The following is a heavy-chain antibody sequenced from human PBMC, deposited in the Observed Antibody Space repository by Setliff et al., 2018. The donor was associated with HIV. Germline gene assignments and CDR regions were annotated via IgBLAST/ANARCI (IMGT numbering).Heavy chain of an antibody. CDR2: IIPAFGTA. CDR1: GDTLSIHP. CDR3: ATPGDCSSTSCYDYYYYYGMDV. V-gene: IGHV1-69*05. D-gene: IGHD2-2*01. Sequence: GASVKVSCKASGDTLSIHPISWVRQAPGRGLDWMGGIIPAFGTANYAQKFQGRVTITTDESTSTAYMELSSLRSEDTAVYYCATPGDCSSTSCYDYYYYYGMDVWGQGTTVTVSS. J-gene: IGHJ6*02.